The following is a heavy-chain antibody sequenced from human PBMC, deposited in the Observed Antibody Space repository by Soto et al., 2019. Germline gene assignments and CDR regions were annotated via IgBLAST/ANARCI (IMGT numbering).Heavy chain of an antibody. Sequence: EVHLVESGGGLVQPGGSLRLSCAASGFTLGSNWMSGVRQAPGKGLEWVANIKQDGSDKYYVDSVKGRFTISRDNAKNSLYLQMNSLRAEDTAVYYCATSAAAPGNYWGQGTLVTVSS. J-gene: IGHJ4*02. D-gene: IGHD6-13*01. CDR2: IKQDGSDK. CDR3: ATSAAAPGNY. V-gene: IGHV3-7*01. CDR1: GFTLGSNW.